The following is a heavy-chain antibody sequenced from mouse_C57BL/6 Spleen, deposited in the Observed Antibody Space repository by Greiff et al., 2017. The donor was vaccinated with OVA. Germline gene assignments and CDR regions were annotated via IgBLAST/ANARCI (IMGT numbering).Heavy chain of an antibody. J-gene: IGHJ2*01. CDR1: GYTFTSYW. D-gene: IGHD1-1*01. V-gene: IGHV1-52*01. CDR3: ARPYYGSSSYYFDY. Sequence: QVQLKQPGAELVRPGSSVKLSCKASGYTFTSYWMHWVKQRPIQGLEWIGNIDPSDSETHYNQKFKDKATLTVDKSSSTAYMQLSSLTSEDSAVYYCARPYYGSSSYYFDYWGQGTTLTVSS. CDR2: IDPSDSET.